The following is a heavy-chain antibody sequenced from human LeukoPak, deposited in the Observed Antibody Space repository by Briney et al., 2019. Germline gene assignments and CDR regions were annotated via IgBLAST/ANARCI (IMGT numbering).Heavy chain of an antibody. V-gene: IGHV3-15*01. Sequence: EAGGSLRLSCAASGFTFSNAWMSWVRQAPGKGLEWVGRIKSKTDGGTTDYAAPVKGRFTISRDDSKNTLYLQMNSLKTEDTAVYYCTTRVTMVRGVILHFDYWGQGTLVTVSP. CDR2: IKSKTDGGTT. D-gene: IGHD3-10*01. CDR1: GFTFSNAW. J-gene: IGHJ4*02. CDR3: TTRVTMVRGVILHFDY.